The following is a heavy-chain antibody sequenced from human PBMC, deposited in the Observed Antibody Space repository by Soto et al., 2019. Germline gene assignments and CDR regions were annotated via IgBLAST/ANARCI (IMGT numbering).Heavy chain of an antibody. CDR3: ARAGSGGYDFGWFDP. D-gene: IGHD5-12*01. V-gene: IGHV3-7*01. CDR2: IKQDGSEK. Sequence: GGSLRLSCAASGFTFSSYWMSWVRQAPGKGLEWVANIKQDGSEKYYVDSVKGRFTISRDNAKNSLYLQMNSLRAEDTAVYYCARAGSGGYDFGWFDPWGQGTLVTVSS. CDR1: GFTFSSYW. J-gene: IGHJ5*02.